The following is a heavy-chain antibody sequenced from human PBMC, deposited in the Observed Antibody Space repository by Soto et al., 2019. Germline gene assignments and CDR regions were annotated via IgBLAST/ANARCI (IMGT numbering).Heavy chain of an antibody. D-gene: IGHD3-16*02. V-gene: IGHV1-3*01. Sequence: ASVKVSCKASGYTFTSYAMHWVRQAPGQRLEWMGWINAGNGNTKYSQKFQGRVTITRDTSASTAYMELSSLRSEDTAVYYCARGLACGGVIVVPTFDYWGQGTLVTVSS. CDR1: GYTFTSYA. J-gene: IGHJ4*02. CDR2: INAGNGNT. CDR3: ARGLACGGVIVVPTFDY.